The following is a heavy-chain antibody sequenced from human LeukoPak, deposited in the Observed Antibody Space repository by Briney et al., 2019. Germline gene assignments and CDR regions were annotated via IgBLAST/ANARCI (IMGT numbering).Heavy chain of an antibody. V-gene: IGHV3-23*01. CDR2: ISGSGGST. CDR1: GFTFSSYG. D-gene: IGHD6-19*01. J-gene: IGHJ6*03. Sequence: GGSLRLSCAASGFTFSSYGMSWVRQAPGKGLEWVSGISGSGGSTYYADSVKGRLTISRDNSKNTLYLQMDSLRAEDTAVYYCAKYSSYPHYYYYYYMDVWGKGTTVTVSS. CDR3: AKYSSYPHYYYYYYMDV.